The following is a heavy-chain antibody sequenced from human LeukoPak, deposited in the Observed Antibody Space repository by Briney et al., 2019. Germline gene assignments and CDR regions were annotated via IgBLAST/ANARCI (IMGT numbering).Heavy chain of an antibody. D-gene: IGHD6-13*01. CDR3: ARDSRSSWLFDY. Sequence: SETLSLTCTVSGGSTSSYYWSWIRQPAGKGLEWIGRIYTSGSTYYNPSLKSRVTISVDTSKNQFSLKLSSVTAADTAVYYCARDSRSSWLFDYWGQGTLVTVSS. V-gene: IGHV4-4*07. CDR2: IYTSGST. J-gene: IGHJ4*02. CDR1: GGSTSSYY.